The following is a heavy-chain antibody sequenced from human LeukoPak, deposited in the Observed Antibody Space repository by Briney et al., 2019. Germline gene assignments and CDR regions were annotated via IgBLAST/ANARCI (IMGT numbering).Heavy chain of an antibody. V-gene: IGHV1-69*13. CDR2: IIPIFGTA. CDR1: GGTFSSYG. D-gene: IGHD6-13*01. Sequence: ASVKVSCKASGGTFSSYGISWVRQAPGQGLEWMGGIIPIFGTATYAQKFQGRVTITADESTSTAYMDLSRLRSEDTAVYYCARGTTESSWYTYYFDYWGQGTLVTVSS. J-gene: IGHJ4*02. CDR3: ARGTTESSWYTYYFDY.